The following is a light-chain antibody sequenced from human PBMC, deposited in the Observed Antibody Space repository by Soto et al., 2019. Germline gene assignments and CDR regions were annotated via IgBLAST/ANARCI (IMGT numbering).Light chain of an antibody. V-gene: IGKV1-5*03. J-gene: IGKJ1*01. CDR3: QLYNSYLEA. CDR1: QTISSW. CDR2: KAS. Sequence: QVKQSNYPMSGSVGDRVTISGLASQTISSWLAWYQQKPGKAPKLLIYKASTLKSGVPSRFSGSGSGTEFTLTICSLQPDDFATYYCQLYNSYLEAFGQGTKVDIK.